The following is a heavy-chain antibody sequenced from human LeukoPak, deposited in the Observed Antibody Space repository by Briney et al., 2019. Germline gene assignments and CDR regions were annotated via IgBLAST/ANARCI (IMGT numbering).Heavy chain of an antibody. Sequence: SETLSLTCTVSGGSISSYYWSWIRQPPGKGLEWIGYIYYSGSTNYNPSLKSRVTISVDTSKNQFSLKLSSVTAADTAVYYCARPFMRPPFDGSDAFDIWGQGTMVTASS. J-gene: IGHJ3*02. CDR3: ARPFMRPPFDGSDAFDI. V-gene: IGHV4-59*08. CDR2: IYYSGST. D-gene: IGHD5-24*01. CDR1: GGSISSYY.